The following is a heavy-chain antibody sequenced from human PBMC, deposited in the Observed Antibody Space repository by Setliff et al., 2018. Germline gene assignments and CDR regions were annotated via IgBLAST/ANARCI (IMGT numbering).Heavy chain of an antibody. V-gene: IGHV3-72*01. Sequence: PGGSLRLSCAASGFTFSDHYMDWVRQAPGRGLEWVGRIRNKANSYTTEYAAAVKGRFTVSRDDSENSLYLQMDSLKTEDTAIYYCSRGTSHGSAFDPWGQGTLVTVSS. CDR3: SRGTSHGSAFDP. J-gene: IGHJ5*02. CDR1: GFTFSDHY. CDR2: IRNKANSYTT. D-gene: IGHD1-26*01.